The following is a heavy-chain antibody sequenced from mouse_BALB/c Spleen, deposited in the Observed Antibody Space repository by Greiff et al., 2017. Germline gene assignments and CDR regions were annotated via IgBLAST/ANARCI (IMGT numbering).Heavy chain of an antibody. J-gene: IGHJ1*01. V-gene: IGHV1-15*01. CDR3: TRHYGNSYWYFDV. Sequence: VQLQQSGAELVRPGASVTLSCKASGYTFTDYEMHWVKQTPVHGLEWIGAIDPETGGTAYNQKFKGKATLTADKSSSTAYMELRSLTSEDSAVYYCTRHYGNSYWYFDVWGAGTTVTVSS. D-gene: IGHD2-1*01. CDR1: GYTFTDYE. CDR2: IDPETGGT.